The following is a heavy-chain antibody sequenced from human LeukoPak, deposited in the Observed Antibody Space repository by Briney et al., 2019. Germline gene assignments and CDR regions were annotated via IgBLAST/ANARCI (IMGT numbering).Heavy chain of an antibody. J-gene: IGHJ4*02. CDR2: ISGSGGST. Sequence: PGGSVTLSCAASGFTLSSYAMSWVRQAPGKGLEWVSAISGSGGSTYYADSVRGRFTISRDNSKNTLYLQMNSLRADDASVYYCAKVPKVGATYYFVYWVQGTLVTVSS. D-gene: IGHD1-26*01. CDR1: GFTLSSYA. V-gene: IGHV3-23*01. CDR3: AKVPKVGATYYFVY.